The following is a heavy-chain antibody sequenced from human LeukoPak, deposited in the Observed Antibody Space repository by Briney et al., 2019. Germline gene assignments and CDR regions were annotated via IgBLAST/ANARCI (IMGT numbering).Heavy chain of an antibody. CDR1: GFTFSSYA. CDR3: ARTQMITFGGVIAIAPFDY. J-gene: IGHJ4*02. V-gene: IGHV3-23*01. Sequence: GGSLRLPCAASGFTFSSYAMSWVRQAPGKGLEWVSAISGSGGSTYYADSVKGRFTISRDNSKNTLYLQMNSLRAEDTAVYYCARTQMITFGGVIAIAPFDYWGQGTLVTVSS. CDR2: ISGSGGST. D-gene: IGHD3-16*02.